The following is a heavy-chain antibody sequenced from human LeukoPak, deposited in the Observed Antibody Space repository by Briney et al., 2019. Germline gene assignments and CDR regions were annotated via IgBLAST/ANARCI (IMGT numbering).Heavy chain of an antibody. Sequence: SVKVSCKASGGTFSSYAISWVRQAPGQGLEWMGGIIPIFGTANNAQKSQGRVTITTDESTSTAYMELSSLRSEDTAVYYCARGQGYNYAPFDYWGQGTLVTVSS. V-gene: IGHV1-69*05. D-gene: IGHD5-18*01. CDR3: ARGQGYNYAPFDY. CDR2: IIPIFGTA. J-gene: IGHJ4*02. CDR1: GGTFSSYA.